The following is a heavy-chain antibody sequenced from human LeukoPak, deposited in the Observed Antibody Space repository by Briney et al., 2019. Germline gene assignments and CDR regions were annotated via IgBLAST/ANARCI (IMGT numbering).Heavy chain of an antibody. CDR1: GGSISSYY. CDR2: IYYSGST. V-gene: IGHV4-59*01. J-gene: IGHJ5*02. Sequence: PSETLSLTCTVSGGSISSYYWSWIRQPPGKGLEWIGYIYYSGSTNYNPSLKSRVTISVDTSKNQFSLKLSSVTAADTAVYYCAREGLAAAENWFDPWGQGTLVTVSS. D-gene: IGHD6-13*01. CDR3: AREGLAAAENWFDP.